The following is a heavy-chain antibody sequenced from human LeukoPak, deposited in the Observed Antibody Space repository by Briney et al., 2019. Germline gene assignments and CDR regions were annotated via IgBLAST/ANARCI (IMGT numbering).Heavy chain of an antibody. CDR3: ARHRTDDFWSGYYPDY. CDR1: GGSISSYY. CDR2: IYTSGST. D-gene: IGHD3-3*01. V-gene: IGHV4-4*07. J-gene: IGHJ4*02. Sequence: SETLSLTCTVSGGSISSYYWSWIRQPAGKGLEWIGRIYTSGSTNYNPSLKSRVTMSVDTSKNQFSLKLSSVTAADTAVYYCARHRTDDFWSGYYPDYWGQGTLVTVSS.